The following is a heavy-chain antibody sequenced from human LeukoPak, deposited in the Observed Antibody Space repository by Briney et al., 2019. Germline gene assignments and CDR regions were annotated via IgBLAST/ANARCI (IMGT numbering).Heavy chain of an antibody. V-gene: IGHV3-23*01. CDR3: ARDPGYDRI. D-gene: IGHD1-14*01. CDR2: ISGSGGST. CDR1: GFTFSSYA. J-gene: IGHJ3*02. Sequence: GVSLGLSCAASGFTFSSYAMSWVRQAPGKGLEWVSAISGSGGSTYYADSVKGRFTISRDNSKNTLYLQMNSPRAEDTAVYYCARDPGYDRIWGQGTMVTVSS.